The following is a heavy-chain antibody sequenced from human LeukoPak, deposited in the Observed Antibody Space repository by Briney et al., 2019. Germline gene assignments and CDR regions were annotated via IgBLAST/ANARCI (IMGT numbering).Heavy chain of an antibody. CDR3: VKGIPSRSSDYYFDH. V-gene: IGHV3-23*01. D-gene: IGHD3-22*01. Sequence: GGSLRLSCAASGFTFSSYGVSWARQAPGKGLEWVSSISVGGGTTYYADSVKGRFIISRDNSKNTLFLQMNSLRDEDTAVYYCVKGIPSRSSDYYFDHWGQGTLVTVSS. CDR2: ISVGGGTT. J-gene: IGHJ4*02. CDR1: GFTFSSYG.